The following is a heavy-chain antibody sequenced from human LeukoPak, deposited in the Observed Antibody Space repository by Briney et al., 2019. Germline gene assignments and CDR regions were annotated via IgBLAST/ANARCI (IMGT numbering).Heavy chain of an antibody. CDR3: ARDSIITIFGVVIRLDY. J-gene: IGHJ4*02. CDR2: ISSSSSYI. CDR1: GFTFSSYS. V-gene: IGHV3-21*01. Sequence: NTGGSLRLSCAASGFTFSSYSMNWVHQAPGKGLEWVSSISSSSSYIYYADSVKGRFTISRDNAKNSLYLQMNSLRAEDTAVYYCARDSIITIFGVVIRLDYWGQGTLVTVSS. D-gene: IGHD3-3*01.